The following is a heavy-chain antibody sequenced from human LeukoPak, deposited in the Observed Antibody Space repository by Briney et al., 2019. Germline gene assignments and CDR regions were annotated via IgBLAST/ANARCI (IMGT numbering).Heavy chain of an antibody. CDR1: GGSISSYY. CDR3: ARERDLGGYDHFDY. V-gene: IGHV4-59*01. D-gene: IGHD5-12*01. CDR2: IYYSGST. Sequence: SETLSLTCTVSGGSISSYYWSWLRQPPGKGLERIGYIYYSGSTNYNPSLKSRVTISVDTSKNQFSLKLSSVTAADTAVYYCARERDLGGYDHFDYWGQGTLVTVSS. J-gene: IGHJ4*02.